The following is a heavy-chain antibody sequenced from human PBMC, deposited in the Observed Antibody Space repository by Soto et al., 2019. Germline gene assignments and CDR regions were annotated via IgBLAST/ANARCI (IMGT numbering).Heavy chain of an antibody. CDR3: ARELDYYDSSGYYPDAFDI. CDR1: GDSVSSNSAA. D-gene: IGHD3-22*01. V-gene: IGHV6-1*01. CDR2: TYYRSKWYN. Sequence: PSQTLSLTCAISGDSVSSNSAAWNWIRQSPSRGLEWLGRTYYRSKWYNDYAVSVKGRITINPDTSKNQFSLQLNSVTPEDTAVYYCARELDYYDSSGYYPDAFDIWGQGTMVTVSS. J-gene: IGHJ3*02.